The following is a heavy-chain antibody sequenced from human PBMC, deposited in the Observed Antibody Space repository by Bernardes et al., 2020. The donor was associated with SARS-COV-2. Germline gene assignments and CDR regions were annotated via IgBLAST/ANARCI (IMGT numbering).Heavy chain of an antibody. V-gene: IGHV4-4*07. J-gene: IGHJ6*03. D-gene: IGHD2-2*01. CDR2: IYTSGST. Sequence: SESLSLTCTVSGGSISSYYWSWIRQPAGKGLEWIGRIYTSGSTNYNPSRKSRVTMSVDTSKNQSSLKLSSVTAADTAVYYCSRYCSSTSCGSPDYYYYYMDVWGKGTTVTVSS. CDR1: GGSISSYY. CDR3: SRYCSSTSCGSPDYYYYYMDV.